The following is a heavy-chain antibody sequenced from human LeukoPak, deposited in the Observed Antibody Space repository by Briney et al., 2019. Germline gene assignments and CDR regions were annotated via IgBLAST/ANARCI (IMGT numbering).Heavy chain of an antibody. Sequence: GGSLRLSCAASGVTFDDYAMHWVRQAPGKGLEWVSGISWNSGNIGYADSMKGRFTISRDNAKNSLYLQMNSLRAEDTALYYCAKDGGGYSYYGMDVWGQGTTVTVSS. D-gene: IGHD5-12*01. CDR1: GVTFDDYA. CDR3: AKDGGGYSYYGMDV. J-gene: IGHJ6*02. CDR2: ISWNSGNI. V-gene: IGHV3-9*01.